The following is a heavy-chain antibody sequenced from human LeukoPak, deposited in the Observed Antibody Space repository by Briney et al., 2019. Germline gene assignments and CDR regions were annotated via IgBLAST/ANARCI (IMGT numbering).Heavy chain of an antibody. J-gene: IGHJ3*02. V-gene: IGHV1-2*02. CDR3: VRDRSSGWPTWAFDI. CDR2: INPNSGGT. CDR1: GYTFTGYY. D-gene: IGHD6-19*01. Sequence: ASVKVSCKASGYTFTGYYMHWVRRAPGQGLEWMGWINPNSGGTNYAQKFQGRVTMTRDTSISTAYMELSRLRSDDTAVYYCVRDRSSGWPTWAFDIWGQGTMVTVSS.